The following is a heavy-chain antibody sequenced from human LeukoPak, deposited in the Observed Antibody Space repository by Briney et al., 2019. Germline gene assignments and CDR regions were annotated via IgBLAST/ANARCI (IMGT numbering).Heavy chain of an antibody. CDR2: ISSSSSYI. CDR1: GFTFSSYS. J-gene: IGHJ6*03. V-gene: IGHV3-21*01. D-gene: IGHD6-13*01. Sequence: GGSLRLSCAASGFTFSSYSMNWVRQAPGRGLEWVSSISSSSSYIYYADSVKGRFTISRDNAKNSLYLQMNSLRAEDTAVYYCARVPQTGEAAAGSSYYYYYYYMDVWGKGTTVTVSS. CDR3: ARVPQTGEAAAGSSYYYYYYYMDV.